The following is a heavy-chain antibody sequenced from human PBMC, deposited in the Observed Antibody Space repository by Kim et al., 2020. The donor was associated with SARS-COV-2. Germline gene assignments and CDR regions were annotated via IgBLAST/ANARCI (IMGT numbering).Heavy chain of an antibody. D-gene: IGHD3-9*01. Sequence: SAQKFQGRVPITADESTSTAYMELSSLRSEDTAVYYCARGGYFDWLFLDYWGQGTLVTVSS. V-gene: IGHV1-69*01. CDR3: ARGGYFDWLFLDY. J-gene: IGHJ4*02.